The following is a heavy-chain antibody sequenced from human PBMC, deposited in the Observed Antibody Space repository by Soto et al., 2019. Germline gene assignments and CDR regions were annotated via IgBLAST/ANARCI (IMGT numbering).Heavy chain of an antibody. CDR3: AKVWCAGVCFPYYFDY. D-gene: IGHD2-8*01. CDR1: GFTFSSYG. Sequence: QVQLVESGGGVVQPGRSLRLSCAASGFTFSSYGMHWVRQAPGKGLEWVAVISCDGSNKYYADSVKGRFTISRDNSKNTLYLQMNSLRAEDTAVYYCAKVWCAGVCFPYYFDYWGQGTLVTVSS. J-gene: IGHJ4*02. V-gene: IGHV3-30*18. CDR2: ISCDGSNK.